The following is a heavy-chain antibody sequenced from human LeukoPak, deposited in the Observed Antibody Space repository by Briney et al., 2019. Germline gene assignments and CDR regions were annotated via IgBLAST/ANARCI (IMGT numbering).Heavy chain of an antibody. CDR3: ARVLAAPAALDY. D-gene: IGHD2-2*01. V-gene: IGHV1-46*01. CDR2: INPSGGST. Sequence: ASVKVSCKASGYTFTSYYMHWVRQAPGQGLEWMGIINPSGGSTSYAQKFQGRVTMTRDMSTSTVYMELSSLRSEDTAVYYCARVLAAPAALDYWGQGTLVTASS. CDR1: GYTFTSYY. J-gene: IGHJ4*02.